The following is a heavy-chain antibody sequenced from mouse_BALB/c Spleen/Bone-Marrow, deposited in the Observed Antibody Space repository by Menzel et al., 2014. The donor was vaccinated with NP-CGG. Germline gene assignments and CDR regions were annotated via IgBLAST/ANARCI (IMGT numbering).Heavy chain of an antibody. CDR2: INPNSDYT. D-gene: IGHD2-2*01. V-gene: IGHV1-4*01. CDR1: GYTFTYYT. Sequence: LQESGAELARPGASVKMSCKASGYTFTYYTMYWVKQRPGQGLEWIGYINPNSDYTNYNQKFKDKATLTADKSSSTAYMQLSSLTSEDSAVYYCAREVYGSWFAYWGQGTLVTVSA. CDR3: AREVYGSWFAY. J-gene: IGHJ3*01.